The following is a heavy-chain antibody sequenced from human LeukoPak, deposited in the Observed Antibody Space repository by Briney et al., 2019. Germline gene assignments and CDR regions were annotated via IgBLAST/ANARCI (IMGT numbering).Heavy chain of an antibody. CDR1: GGSISSYY. V-gene: IGHV4-59*08. Sequence: ETLSLTCTVSGGSISSYYWSWLRQPPGKGLEWIGYIYYSGSTNDNPSLKSRVTISVDTSKNQFSLKLSSVTAADTAVYYCARRNYHYYDSSGYYFFGYWGQGTLVTVSS. CDR2: IYYSGST. J-gene: IGHJ4*02. CDR3: ARRNYHYYDSSGYYFFGY. D-gene: IGHD3-22*01.